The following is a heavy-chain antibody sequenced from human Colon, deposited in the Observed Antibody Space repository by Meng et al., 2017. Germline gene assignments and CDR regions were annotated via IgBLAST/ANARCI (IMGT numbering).Heavy chain of an antibody. CDR2: FFHAGIT. J-gene: IGHJ4*02. V-gene: IGHV4-4*02. CDR3: ARDFHSTMTVFDS. Sequence: VPPQASGPGLVKPSGTRSLTCAVSGGSITNDNWWSWAPQPPGKGLEWIGKFFHAGITNYNPSLKSRVTMSLDKSKNQFSLTLTSVTAADTAFYYFARDFHSTMTVFDSWGQGTLVTVSS. D-gene: IGHD3-22*01. CDR1: GGSITNDNW.